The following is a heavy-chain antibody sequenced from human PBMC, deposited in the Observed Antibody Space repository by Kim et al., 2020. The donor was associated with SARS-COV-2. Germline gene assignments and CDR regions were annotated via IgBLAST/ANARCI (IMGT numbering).Heavy chain of an antibody. CDR3: AKDVSSGYYTIFDY. J-gene: IGHJ4*02. Sequence: ADSVKGRFTISRDNSKSTLYLQMNSLRAEDTAVYYCAKDVSSGYYTIFDYWGQGTLVTVSS. D-gene: IGHD3-22*01. V-gene: IGHV3-23*01.